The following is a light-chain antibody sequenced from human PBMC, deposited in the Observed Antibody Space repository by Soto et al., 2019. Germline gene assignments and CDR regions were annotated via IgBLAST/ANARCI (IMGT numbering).Light chain of an antibody. J-gene: IGLJ3*02. Sequence: SYELTQPPSVSVAPGQTARITCGGNNIGSKSVHWYQQKPGQAPVLVVYDDSDRPSGILERFSGSNSGNTATLTISRVEAGDEADYYCQVWDSSSDLKVFGGGTKLTVL. CDR1: NIGSKS. CDR3: QVWDSSSDLKV. V-gene: IGLV3-21*02. CDR2: DDS.